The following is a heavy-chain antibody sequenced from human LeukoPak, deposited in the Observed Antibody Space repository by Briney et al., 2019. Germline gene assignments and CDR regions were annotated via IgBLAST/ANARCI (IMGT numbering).Heavy chain of an antibody. CDR1: GGSISSSGYY. D-gene: IGHD5-24*01. CDR2: TYYSRST. V-gene: IGHV4-39*01. J-gene: IGHJ4*02. CDR3: VRSRDGYNLLDY. Sequence: PSETLSLTCTVSGGSISSSGYYWGWVRQPPGKGLEWIASTYYSRSTSYNPSLRSRVTISVDTSKNQFSLKLSSVTAADTALYYCVRSRDGYNLLDYWGQGTLVTVSS.